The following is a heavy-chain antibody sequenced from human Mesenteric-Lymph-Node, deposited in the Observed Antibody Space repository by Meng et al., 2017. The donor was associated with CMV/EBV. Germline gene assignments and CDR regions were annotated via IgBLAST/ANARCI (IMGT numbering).Heavy chain of an antibody. V-gene: IGHV4-34*01. D-gene: IGHD2-8*01. Sequence: SETLSLTCAVYGGSFSGYYWSWIRQPPGKGLEWIGEINHSGSTNYNPSLKSRVTISEDTSKNQFSLKLTSVTAAETAVYYCARRCNSEDYHYYGMDVWGQGTTVTVSS. CDR3: ARRCNSEDYHYYGMDV. J-gene: IGHJ6*02. CDR1: GGSFSGYY. CDR2: INHSGST.